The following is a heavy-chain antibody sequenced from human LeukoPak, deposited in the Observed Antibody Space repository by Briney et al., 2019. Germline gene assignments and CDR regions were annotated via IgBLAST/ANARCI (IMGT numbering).Heavy chain of an antibody. Sequence: PGRSLRLSCAASGFTFSSYAMHGVRQAPGKGLEWVAVISYDGSNKYYADSVKGRFTISRDNSKNTLYLQMNSLRAEDTAVYYCARTEGIAAASRGFYYWGQGTLVTVSS. J-gene: IGHJ4*02. D-gene: IGHD6-13*01. CDR3: ARTEGIAAASRGFYY. CDR1: GFTFSSYA. CDR2: ISYDGSNK. V-gene: IGHV3-30*04.